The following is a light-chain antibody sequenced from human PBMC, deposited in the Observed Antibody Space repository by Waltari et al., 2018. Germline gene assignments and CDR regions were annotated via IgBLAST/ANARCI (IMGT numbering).Light chain of an antibody. Sequence: QLVVTQSPSASASLGASVQLTCTLSSGHATYAIAWHQQQYETRPRFLMRVNSDGGHTKGDGIPDRFSGSSSGAERYLTISSLQSEDEAEYYCQSWDTETVVFGGGTKVTVL. CDR3: QSWDTETVV. J-gene: IGLJ2*01. V-gene: IGLV4-69*01. CDR1: SGHATYA. CDR2: VNSDGGH.